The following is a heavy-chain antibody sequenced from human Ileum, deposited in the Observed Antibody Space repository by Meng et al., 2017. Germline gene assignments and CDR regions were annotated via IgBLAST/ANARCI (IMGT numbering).Heavy chain of an antibody. D-gene: IGHD7-27*01. J-gene: IGHJ4*02. CDR1: GGSVSSDGFQ. CDR2: AST. CDR3: ARDHWGSLDY. Sequence: QGRLQESGPGLVRPAEILALVFTVSGGSVSSDGFQWGWVRQPPGKGLEWIGYASTNYNPSLKSRVTISLDTSKNQFSLELSSVTAADTAVYYCARDHWGSLDYWGQGILVTVSS. V-gene: IGHV4-61*08.